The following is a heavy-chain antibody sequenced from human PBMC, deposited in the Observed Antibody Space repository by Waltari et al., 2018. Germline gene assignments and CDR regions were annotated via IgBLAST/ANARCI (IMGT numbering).Heavy chain of an antibody. CDR3: AREGPSSSWYLVGYYYGMDV. J-gene: IGHJ6*02. D-gene: IGHD6-13*01. V-gene: IGHV3-30*01. CDR2: ISYDGSNK. Sequence: QVQLVESGGGVVQPGRSLRLSCAASGFTFSSYAMHWVRQAPATGLGWVAVISYDGSNKYYAYSVKGRFTISRDNSKNTLYLQMNSLRAEDTAVYYCAREGPSSSWYLVGYYYGMDVWGQGTTVTVSS. CDR1: GFTFSSYA.